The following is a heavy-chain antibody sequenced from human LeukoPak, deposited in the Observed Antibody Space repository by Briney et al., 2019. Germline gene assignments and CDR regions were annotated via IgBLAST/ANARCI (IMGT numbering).Heavy chain of an antibody. CDR1: GFTFSSYA. D-gene: IGHD1-26*01. Sequence: GGSLRLSCAASGFTFSSYAMHWVRQAPGKGLEWVAFIRYDGSNKYYADSVKGRFTISRDNSKNTLYLQMNSLRAEDTAVYYCARDGRGIVGATFFDYWGQGTLVTVSS. CDR2: IRYDGSNK. CDR3: ARDGRGIVGATFFDY. V-gene: IGHV3-30*02. J-gene: IGHJ4*02.